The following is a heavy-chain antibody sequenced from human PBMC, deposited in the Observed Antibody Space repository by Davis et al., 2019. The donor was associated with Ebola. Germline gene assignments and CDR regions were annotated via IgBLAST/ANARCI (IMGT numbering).Heavy chain of an antibody. V-gene: IGHV1-2*06. Sequence: AASVKVSCKASGYTFTGYYMHWVRQAPGQGLEWMGRINPNSGGTNYAQKLQGRVTMTTDTSTSTAYMELRSLRSDDTAVYYCASFETTVTTGWFDPWGQGTLVTVSS. CDR2: INPNSGGT. J-gene: IGHJ5*02. CDR1: GYTFTGYY. D-gene: IGHD4-11*01. CDR3: ASFETTVTTGWFDP.